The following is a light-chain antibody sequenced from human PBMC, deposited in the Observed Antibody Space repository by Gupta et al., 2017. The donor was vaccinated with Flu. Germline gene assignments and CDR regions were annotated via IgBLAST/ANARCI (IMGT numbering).Light chain of an antibody. J-gene: IGKJ4*01. Sequence: DIVMTQSPLSLPVTPGEPASISCRSSQSLLHSNGYNYLDWYLQKPGQSPQLLIYLGSNRASGVPDRFSGSGSGTDFTLKISRVEAEDVGVYYCRQARSLTFGGGTKVEIK. V-gene: IGKV2-28*01. CDR2: LGS. CDR3: RQARSLT. CDR1: QSLLHSNGYNY.